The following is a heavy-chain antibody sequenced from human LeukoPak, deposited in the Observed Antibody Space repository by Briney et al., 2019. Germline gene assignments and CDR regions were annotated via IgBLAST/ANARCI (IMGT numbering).Heavy chain of an antibody. CDR2: IRSKAYGGTT. Sequence: HPGGSLRLSCTASGFNFGDYGMSWVRQAPGKGLEWVGFIRSKAYGGTTEYAASVKGRFTISRDDSKSIAYLQMNSLKTEDTAVYYCTRDRTAPVDDIVVVPGLVRGFDYWGQGTLVTVSS. D-gene: IGHD2-2*01. CDR1: GFNFGDYG. J-gene: IGHJ4*02. CDR3: TRDRTAPVDDIVVVPGLVRGFDY. V-gene: IGHV3-49*04.